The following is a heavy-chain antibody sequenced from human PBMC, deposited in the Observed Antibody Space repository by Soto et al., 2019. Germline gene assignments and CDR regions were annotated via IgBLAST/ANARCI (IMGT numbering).Heavy chain of an antibody. CDR2: MNPNSGNT. J-gene: IGHJ3*02. V-gene: IGHV1-8*01. CDR3: ARRFAWDGLNDAFDI. CDR1: GYTFTSYD. D-gene: IGHD1-26*01. Sequence: QVQLVQSGAEVKKPGASVKVSCKASGYTFTSYDINWVRQATGQGLEWMGWMNPNSGNTGYAQKFQGRVTMTRNTSISTAYMELSSLRSEDTAVYYGARRFAWDGLNDAFDIWGQGTMVTVSS.